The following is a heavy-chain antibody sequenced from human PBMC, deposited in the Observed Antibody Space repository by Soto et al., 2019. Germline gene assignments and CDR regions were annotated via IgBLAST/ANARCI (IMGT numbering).Heavy chain of an antibody. CDR1: SGSISIGGYY. D-gene: IGHD2-2*02. V-gene: IGHV4-31*03. CDR3: ARAHCSSTSCYTNWFDT. J-gene: IGHJ5*02. Sequence: LSLTCTVSSGSISIGGYYWRLIRQHPVPGLEWIGYIYYSGSTYYNPSLKSRVTISVDTSKNQFSLKLSSVTAADTAVYYCARAHCSSTSCYTNWFDTWGQGTLVTVSS. CDR2: IYYSGST.